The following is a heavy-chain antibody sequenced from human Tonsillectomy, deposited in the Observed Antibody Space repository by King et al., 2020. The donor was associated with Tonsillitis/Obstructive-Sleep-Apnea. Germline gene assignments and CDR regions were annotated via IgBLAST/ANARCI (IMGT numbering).Heavy chain of an antibody. D-gene: IGHD4-17*01. Sequence: QLVQSGAEVKKPGASVKVSCKASGYTFTGYYMNWVRQPPGQGLEWMGWINPNSGATNYAQKFQGRVTMTRDTSISTAYMELSRLRSDDTAVYYCAREGGDGDYAWGYWGQGTLVTVSS. CDR1: GYTFTGYY. CDR3: AREGGDGDYAWGY. V-gene: IGHV1-2*02. CDR2: INPNSGAT. J-gene: IGHJ4*02.